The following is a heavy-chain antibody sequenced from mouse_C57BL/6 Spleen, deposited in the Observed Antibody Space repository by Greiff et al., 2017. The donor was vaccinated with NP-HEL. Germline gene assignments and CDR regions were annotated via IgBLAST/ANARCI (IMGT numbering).Heavy chain of an antibody. J-gene: IGHJ3*01. CDR1: GFTFSSYT. Sequence: EVKLVESGGGLVKPGGSLKLSCAASGFTFSSYTMSWVRQTPEKRLEWVATISGGGGNTYYPDSVKGRFTISRDNAKNTLYLHMSSLRSEDTALYYCARHDRDGFAYWGQGTLVTVSA. CDR3: ARHDRDGFAY. V-gene: IGHV5-9*01. D-gene: IGHD2-3*01. CDR2: ISGGGGNT.